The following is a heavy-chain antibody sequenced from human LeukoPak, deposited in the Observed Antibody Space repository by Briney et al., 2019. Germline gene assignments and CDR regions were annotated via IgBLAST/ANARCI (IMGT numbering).Heavy chain of an antibody. V-gene: IGHV4-34*01. Sequence: PSETLSLTCAVYGGSFSGYYWSWIRQPPGKGLEWIGEINHSGSTNYNPSLKSRVTISVDTSKNQFPLKLSSVTAADTAVYYCARRQYNWFDPWGQGTLVTVSS. CDR2: INHSGST. CDR1: GGSFSGYY. J-gene: IGHJ5*02. CDR3: ARRQYNWFDP.